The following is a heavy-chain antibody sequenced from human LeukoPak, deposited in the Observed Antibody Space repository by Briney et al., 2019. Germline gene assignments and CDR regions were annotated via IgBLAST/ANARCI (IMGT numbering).Heavy chain of an antibody. Sequence: SETLSLTCTLSGGPICSSGYYWGWIRQPPGEGLEWIASMYYSGSTYYNPSVKSRVTISVNTSKNQLSLKLSSLTAADTAVYYCARHEYSGSYYGLSWFDPWGQGTLVTVSS. CDR1: GGPICSSGYY. CDR2: MYYSGST. CDR3: ARHEYSGSYYGLSWFDP. J-gene: IGHJ5*02. V-gene: IGHV4-39*01. D-gene: IGHD1-26*01.